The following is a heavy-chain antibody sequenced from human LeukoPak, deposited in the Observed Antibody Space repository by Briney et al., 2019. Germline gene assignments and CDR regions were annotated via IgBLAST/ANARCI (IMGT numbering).Heavy chain of an antibody. J-gene: IGHJ4*02. D-gene: IGHD3-16*01. V-gene: IGHV3-74*01. CDR2: INGDGSST. Sequence: GGSLRLSCAASGFTFTYYWMHWVRQAPGKGLVWVARINGDGSSTNYADSVKGRFTISRDNAKNTLYLQMNSLRAEDTALYYCAKDPFGGTSMAGFDYWGQGTLVTVSS. CDR3: AKDPFGGTSMAGFDY. CDR1: GFTFTYYW.